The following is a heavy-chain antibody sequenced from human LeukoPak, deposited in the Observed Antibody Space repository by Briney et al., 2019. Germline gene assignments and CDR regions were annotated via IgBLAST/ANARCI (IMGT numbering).Heavy chain of an antibody. CDR3: ARACVYFDY. J-gene: IGHJ4*02. CDR2: IRQDGSEK. V-gene: IGHV3-7*01. CDR1: GFTFSSYW. Sequence: GGSLRLSCAASGFTFSSYWMTWVRQAPGKGLEWVANIRQDGSEKYYVDSVKGRFTISRDNAKSSLYLQMNSLRAEDTAVYYCARACVYFDYWGQGTLVTVSS.